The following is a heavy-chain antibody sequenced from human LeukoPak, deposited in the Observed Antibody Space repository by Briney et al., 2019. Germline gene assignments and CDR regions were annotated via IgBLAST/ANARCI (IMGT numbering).Heavy chain of an antibody. CDR1: GFAFSSYS. Sequence: GGSLRLSCAASGFAFSSYSMNWVRQVPGKGLEWVSYISSSGSTIYYADSVKGRFTISRDNARKSLYLQMNSLRAEDTAVYYCARDGPWIQLSSPRAFDIWGQGTMVTVSS. CDR2: ISSSGSTI. D-gene: IGHD5-18*01. CDR3: ARDGPWIQLSSPRAFDI. V-gene: IGHV3-48*01. J-gene: IGHJ3*02.